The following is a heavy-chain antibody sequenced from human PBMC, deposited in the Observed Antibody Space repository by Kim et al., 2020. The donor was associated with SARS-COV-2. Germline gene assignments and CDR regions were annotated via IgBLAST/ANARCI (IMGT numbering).Heavy chain of an antibody. J-gene: IGHJ3*02. D-gene: IGHD1-26*01. Sequence: SETLSLTCTVSGGSISSGGYYWSWIRQHPGKGLEWIGYIYYSGSTYYNPSLKSRVTISVDTSKNQFSLKLSSVTAADTAVYYCARDRERWGGRDAFDIWGQGTMVTVSS. V-gene: IGHV4-31*03. CDR3: ARDRERWGGRDAFDI. CDR2: IYYSGST. CDR1: GGSISSGGYY.